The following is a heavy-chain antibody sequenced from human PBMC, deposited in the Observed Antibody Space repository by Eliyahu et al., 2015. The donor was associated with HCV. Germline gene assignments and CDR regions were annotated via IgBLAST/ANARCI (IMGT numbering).Heavy chain of an antibody. CDR1: GYTFSNYG. CDR3: ARMGVYASENYYYYDYYGMDV. D-gene: IGHD3-10*01. Sequence: VKVSCKASGYTFSNYGLTWVRQAPAQGLEWMGWISGYNGNTNYAQKVQGRVTMTTDSSTNTAYMELRSLRSDDTAVYYCARMGVYASENYYYYDYYGMDVWGQGTTVTVSS. CDR2: ISGYNGNT. J-gene: IGHJ6*02. V-gene: IGHV1-18*01.